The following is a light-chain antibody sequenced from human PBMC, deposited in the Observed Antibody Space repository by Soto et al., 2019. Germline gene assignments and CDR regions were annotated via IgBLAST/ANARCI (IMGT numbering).Light chain of an antibody. CDR2: NAS. V-gene: IGKV3-11*01. CDR1: QSVGRY. CDR3: QQRSNWPLT. J-gene: IGKJ4*01. Sequence: EIVLTQSPATLALSPGEIATLSCRASQSVGRYLVWFQQKPGQAPRLLIYNASNMATGIPARFSGSGSGTDFTLTISRLEPEDFAVYYCQQRSNWPLTFGGGTKVEIK.